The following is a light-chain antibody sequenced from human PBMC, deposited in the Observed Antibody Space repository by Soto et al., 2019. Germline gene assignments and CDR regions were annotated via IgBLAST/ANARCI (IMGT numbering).Light chain of an antibody. Sequence: SYELTQPPSVSVAPGKTARVTCGGNNIGSKNVHWYQQKPGQAPVLVIFYDNDRPSGIPERFSGSNSGNTATLTISRVEAGDEADYYCQVWDSSTDHVVFGGGTKLTVL. V-gene: IGLV3-21*04. CDR2: YDN. CDR1: NIGSKN. CDR3: QVWDSSTDHVV. J-gene: IGLJ2*01.